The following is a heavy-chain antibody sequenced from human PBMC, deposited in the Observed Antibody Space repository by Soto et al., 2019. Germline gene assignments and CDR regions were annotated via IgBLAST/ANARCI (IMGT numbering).Heavy chain of an antibody. CDR1: GASISSGVYY. Sequence: SETLSLTCTVSGASISSGVYYWSWIRHHPGRGLECIGYIYYSGSTDYSPSLKSRLTISVDTSNNQFSLDLSSVTAADTAVYYCESGSTYFYGSGTYGFDFWGQGTPVTVSS. CDR3: ESGSTYFYGSGTYGFDF. CDR2: IYYSGST. V-gene: IGHV4-31*03. J-gene: IGHJ4*02. D-gene: IGHD3-10*01.